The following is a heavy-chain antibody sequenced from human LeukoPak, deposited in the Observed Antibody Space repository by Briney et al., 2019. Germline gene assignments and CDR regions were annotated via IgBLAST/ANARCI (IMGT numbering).Heavy chain of an antibody. CDR3: ARQTGSGLFILP. V-gene: IGHV4-39*01. CDR2: IYYSGNT. CDR1: GVSISSSNSY. Sequence: SDTLSLTCTLSGVSISSSNSYWGWIRQPAGRGREWIGSIYYSGNTYYNASLKSQVSISMHTSKNQFSLRLTSVTAADTAVYYCARQTGSGLFILPGGQGTLVTVSS. D-gene: IGHD3/OR15-3a*01. J-gene: IGHJ4*02.